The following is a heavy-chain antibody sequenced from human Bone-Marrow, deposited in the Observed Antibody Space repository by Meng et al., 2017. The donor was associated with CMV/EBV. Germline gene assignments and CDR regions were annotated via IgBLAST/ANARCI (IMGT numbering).Heavy chain of an antibody. V-gene: IGHV1-69*04. CDR2: IIPILGVA. CDR1: GGAFSDYT. CDR3: ARDANDFYDSSGDTP. J-gene: IGHJ5*02. D-gene: IGHD3-22*01. Sequence: SGGAFSDYTISSVRHAPGQELEWMARIIPILGVANYAQKFQGRVAITADKSTSTAYMELSSLRSEDTAVYYCARDANDFYDSSGDTPWGQGTLVTVSS.